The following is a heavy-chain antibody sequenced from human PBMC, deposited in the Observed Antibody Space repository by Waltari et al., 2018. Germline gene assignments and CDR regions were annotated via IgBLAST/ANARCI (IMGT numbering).Heavy chain of an antibody. CDR3: ARGLSIWSSVSNY. D-gene: IGHD3-3*01. Sequence: QVQLVESGGGVVQPGRSLRLSCAASGFTFSSYGMHWVRQAPGKGFEGMGWRKPNSGNTGYAQKFQCRVTMTRNTSISTAYVELSSLRSEDTAVYYCARGLSIWSSVSNYWGQGTLVTVSS. CDR2: RKPNSGNT. J-gene: IGHJ4*02. V-gene: IGHV1-8*02. CDR1: GFTFSSYG.